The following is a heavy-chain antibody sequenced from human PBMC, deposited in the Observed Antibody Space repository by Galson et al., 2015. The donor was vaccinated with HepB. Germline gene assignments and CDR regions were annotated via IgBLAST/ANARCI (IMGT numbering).Heavy chain of an antibody. V-gene: IGHV3-66*01. J-gene: IGHJ3*02. CDR2: IYSGGAT. D-gene: IGHD1-26*01. CDR3: ARDTAVAGGGRAFDI. CDR1: GFTVSGNY. Sequence: LRLSCAASGFTVSGNYMSWVRQAPGKGLQWVSVIYSGGATYYADSVKGRFTISRDNSKNTLFLQMNSLRADDTAVYYCARDTAVAGGGRAFDIWGQGTMVTVSS.